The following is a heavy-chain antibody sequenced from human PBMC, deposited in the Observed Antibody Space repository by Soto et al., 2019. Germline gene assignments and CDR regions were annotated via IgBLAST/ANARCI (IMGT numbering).Heavy chain of an antibody. D-gene: IGHD2-2*01. CDR3: ARQGRYCSSTSCYGKGYYYYGMDV. Sequence: PGESLKISCKGSGYSFTSYWIGWVRQMPGKGLEWMGIIYPGDSDTRYSPSFQGQVTISADKSISTAYLQWSSLKASDTAMYYCARQGRYCSSTSCYGKGYYYYGMDVWGQGTTVTAP. J-gene: IGHJ6*02. V-gene: IGHV5-51*01. CDR1: GYSFTSYW. CDR2: IYPGDSDT.